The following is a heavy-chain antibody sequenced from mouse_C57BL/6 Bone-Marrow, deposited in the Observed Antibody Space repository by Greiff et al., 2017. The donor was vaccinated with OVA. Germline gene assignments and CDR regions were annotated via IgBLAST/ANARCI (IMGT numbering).Heavy chain of an antibody. CDR2: IDPNSGGT. V-gene: IGHV1-72*01. J-gene: IGHJ3*01. Sequence: QVQLQQPGAELVKPGASVKLSCKASGYTFTSYWMHWVKQRPGRGLEWIGRIDPNSGGTKYNEKFKSKATLTVDKPSSTAYMQLSSLTSGDSAVYYCARERINWFAYWGQGTLVTVSA. CDR1: GYTFTSYW. CDR3: ARERINWFAY.